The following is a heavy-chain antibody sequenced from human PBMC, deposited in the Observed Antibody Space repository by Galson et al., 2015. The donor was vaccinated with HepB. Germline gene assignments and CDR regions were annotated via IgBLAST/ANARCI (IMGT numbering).Heavy chain of an antibody. CDR2: IYWDDDK. CDR3: AHHRGGGYNY. D-gene: IGHD3-22*01. J-gene: IGHJ4*02. CDR1: GLSHSSSGVG. Sequence: PALVKPTQTLTLTCTFSGLSHSSSGVGVGWIRQPPGKALEWLALIYWDDDKRYSPSLKSRLTVTKDTSKNQVVLTMTNMDPVDTATYFCAHHRGGGYNYWGPGTLVTVSS. V-gene: IGHV2-5*02.